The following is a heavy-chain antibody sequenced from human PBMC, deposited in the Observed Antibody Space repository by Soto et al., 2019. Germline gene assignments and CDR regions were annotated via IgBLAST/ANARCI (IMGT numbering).Heavy chain of an antibody. V-gene: IGHV1-8*02. J-gene: IGHJ4*02. D-gene: IGHD3-9*01. CDR3: ARGQLATLTDF. CDR1: GYTFTDFD. Sequence: ASVKVSCKASGYTFTDFDINWVRQAPGQGLEWMGWMNPNTGNTRYAQKFQGRLIMTRDTSISTAYMEMGSLTSEDTAVYYCARGQLATLTDFWGQGTQVTVYS. CDR2: MNPNTGNT.